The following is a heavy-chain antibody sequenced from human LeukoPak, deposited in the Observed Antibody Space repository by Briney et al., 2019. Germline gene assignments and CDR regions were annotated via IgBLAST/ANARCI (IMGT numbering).Heavy chain of an antibody. CDR2: INPDGSVI. Sequence: GGSLRLSCAASGFSLGIYWMTWVRQPPGKGPEWVARINPDGSVISYVDSVRGRVTISRDNAKNSLYLQMNSLRAEDTAVYYCAREGWGTLLDYWGQGALVTVSS. CDR3: AREGWGTLLDY. V-gene: IGHV3-7*01. D-gene: IGHD2-8*02. CDR1: GFSLGIYW. J-gene: IGHJ4*02.